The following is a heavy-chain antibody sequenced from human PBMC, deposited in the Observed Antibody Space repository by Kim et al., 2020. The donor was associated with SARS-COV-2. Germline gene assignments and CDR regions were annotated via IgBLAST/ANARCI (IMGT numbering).Heavy chain of an antibody. Sequence: ASVKVSCKASGYTFTSYGISWVRQAPGQGLEWMGWISAYNGNTNYAQKLQGRVTMTTDTSTSTAYMELRSLRSDDTAVYYCARMVFYYDSSDAFDIWGQGTMVTVSS. CDR3: ARMVFYYDSSDAFDI. CDR1: GYTFTSYG. V-gene: IGHV1-18*01. D-gene: IGHD3-22*01. J-gene: IGHJ3*02. CDR2: ISAYNGNT.